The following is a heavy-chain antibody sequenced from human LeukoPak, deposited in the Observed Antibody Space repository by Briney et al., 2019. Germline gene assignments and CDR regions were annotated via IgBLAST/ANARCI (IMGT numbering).Heavy chain of an antibody. D-gene: IGHD4-23*01. CDR2: IYYSGST. Sequence: SETLSPTCSVSGGSISSHYWSWIRQPPGKGLEWIGYIYYSGSTNYNPSLKSRVTISVDTSKNQFSLKLSSVTAADTAVYYCARRIRGGNSAYYFDYWGQGTLVTVSS. J-gene: IGHJ4*02. V-gene: IGHV4-59*08. CDR1: GGSISSHY. CDR3: ARRIRGGNSAYYFDY.